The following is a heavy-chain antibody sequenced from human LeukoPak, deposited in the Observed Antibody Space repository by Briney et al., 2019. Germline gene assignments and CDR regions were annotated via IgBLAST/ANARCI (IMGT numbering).Heavy chain of an antibody. CDR3: AKDHPYYYGSSGYYAYYFDY. D-gene: IGHD3-22*01. Sequence: GGSLRLSCAASGFTFSSYAMSWVRQAPGKGLEWVSAISGSGGSTYYADSVKGRFTISRDNSKNTLYLQMNSLRAEDTAVYYCAKDHPYYYGSSGYYAYYFDYWGQGTLVTVSS. CDR1: GFTFSSYA. CDR2: ISGSGGST. J-gene: IGHJ4*02. V-gene: IGHV3-23*01.